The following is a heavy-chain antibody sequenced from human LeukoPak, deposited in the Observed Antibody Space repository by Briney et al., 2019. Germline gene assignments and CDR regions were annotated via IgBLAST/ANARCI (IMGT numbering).Heavy chain of an antibody. D-gene: IGHD3-9*01. J-gene: IGHJ4*02. CDR3: ATDYLYDILTGSKY. Sequence: PGRSLRLSCAASGFTFSSYGMHWVRQAPGKGLEWVGRIKSKTDGGTTDYAAPVKGRFTISRDDSKNTLYLQMNSLKMEDSAVYYCATDYLYDILTGSKYWGQGTLVTVSS. V-gene: IGHV3-15*01. CDR1: GFTFSSYG. CDR2: IKSKTDGGTT.